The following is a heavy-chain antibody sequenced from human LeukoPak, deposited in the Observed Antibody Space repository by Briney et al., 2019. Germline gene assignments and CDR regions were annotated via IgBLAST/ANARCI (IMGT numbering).Heavy chain of an antibody. Sequence: SETLSLTCAVYGGSFSGYYWSWIRQPPGKGLEWIGEINHSGSTNYNPSLKSRVTISVDTSKNQFSLKLSSVTAADTAVYYCARDRGMWIQGWFDPWGQGTLVTVSS. CDR1: GGSFSGYY. CDR2: INHSGST. J-gene: IGHJ5*02. V-gene: IGHV4-34*01. D-gene: IGHD5-18*01. CDR3: ARDRGMWIQGWFDP.